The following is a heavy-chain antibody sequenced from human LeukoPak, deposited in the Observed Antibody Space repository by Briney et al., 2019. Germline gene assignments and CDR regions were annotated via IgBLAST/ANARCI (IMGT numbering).Heavy chain of an antibody. CDR2: IYYSGST. Sequence: SETLSPTCTVSGGSISSYYWSWIRQPPGKGLEWIGYIYYSGSTNYNPSLKSRVTISVDTSKNQFSLKLSSVTAADTAVYYCARETSRTLDYWGQGTLVTVSS. V-gene: IGHV4-59*01. D-gene: IGHD6-13*01. J-gene: IGHJ4*02. CDR1: GGSISSYY. CDR3: ARETSRTLDY.